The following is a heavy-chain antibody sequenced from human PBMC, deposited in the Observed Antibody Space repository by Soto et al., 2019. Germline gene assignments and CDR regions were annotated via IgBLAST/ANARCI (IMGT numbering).Heavy chain of an antibody. CDR3: ARPTNDYGDMYYFDY. Sequence: SVKVSCKASGGTFSSYAISWVRQAPGQGLEWMGGIIPIFGTANYAQKFQGRVTITADESTSTAYMELSSLRSEDTAVYYCARPTNDYGDMYYFDYWGQGTLVTVSS. V-gene: IGHV1-69*13. CDR1: GGTFSSYA. CDR2: IIPIFGTA. D-gene: IGHD4-17*01. J-gene: IGHJ4*02.